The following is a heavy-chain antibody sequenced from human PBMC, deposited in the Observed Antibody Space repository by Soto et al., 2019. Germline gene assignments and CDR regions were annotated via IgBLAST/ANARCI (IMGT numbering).Heavy chain of an antibody. D-gene: IGHD6-6*01. CDR2: IWDDGSNK. CDR1: GFTFSSYG. Sequence: QVQLVESGGGVVQPGRSLRLSCVASGFTFSSYGIHWVLQAPGKGLEWVAVIWDDGSNKYYADSVKGRFTISRDNSKNTLYLQMDSLRPEDTAVYYCARPPVPKIYWYFDLWGRGTLVTVSS. V-gene: IGHV3-33*01. CDR3: ARPPVPKIYWYFDL. J-gene: IGHJ2*01.